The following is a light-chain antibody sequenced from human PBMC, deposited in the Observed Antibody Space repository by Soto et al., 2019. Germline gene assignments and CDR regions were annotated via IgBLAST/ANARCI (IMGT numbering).Light chain of an antibody. CDR1: QTVTSY. V-gene: IGKV3-20*01. CDR3: QQYGFSPRT. Sequence: EIVLTQSPGTLSLSPGETATLSCRASQTVTSYFAWYQQKPGQAPRLLIYGASSRATGIPDRFSGSGSGTDFTLTISGLAPEDFAVYYCQQYGFSPRTFVQGTKVEIK. CDR2: GAS. J-gene: IGKJ1*01.